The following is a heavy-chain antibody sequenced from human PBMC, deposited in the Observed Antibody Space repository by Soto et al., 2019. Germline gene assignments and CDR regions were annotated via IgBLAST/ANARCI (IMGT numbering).Heavy chain of an antibody. Sequence: PGGSLRLSCAASGFTFSSYAMHWVRRAPGKGLEWVAVISYDGSNKYYADSVKGRFAISRDNSKNTLYLQMNSLRAEDTAVHYCARGVGGTYYYGVDVWGQGTTVTVSS. CDR1: GFTFSSYA. D-gene: IGHD6-19*01. CDR3: ARGVGGTYYYGVDV. V-gene: IGHV3-30*09. J-gene: IGHJ6*02. CDR2: ISYDGSNK.